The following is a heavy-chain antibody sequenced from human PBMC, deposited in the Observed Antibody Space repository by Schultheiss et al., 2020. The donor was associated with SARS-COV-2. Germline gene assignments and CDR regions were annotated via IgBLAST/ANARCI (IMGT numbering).Heavy chain of an antibody. Sequence: SETLSLTCTVSGGSVSSGSDHWSWIRQPPGKGLEWIGEINHSGSTNYNPSLKSRVTISVDTSKNQFSLKLSSVTAADTAVYYCARVPRSPFAAVKQWLFDYWGQGTLVTVSS. CDR1: GGSVSSGSDH. CDR3: ARVPRSPFAAVKQWLFDY. CDR2: INHSGST. D-gene: IGHD6-19*01. V-gene: IGHV4-61*01. J-gene: IGHJ4*02.